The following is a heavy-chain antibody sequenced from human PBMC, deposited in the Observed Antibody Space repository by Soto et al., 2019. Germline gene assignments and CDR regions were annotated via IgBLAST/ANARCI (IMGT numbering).Heavy chain of an antibody. Sequence: QLQLQESGPGLVKPSETLSLTCTVSGGSISSFNYFWGWIRQPPGKGLEWIGSLYYSGNTYYNLSLQSRVTISVDTSKKQCTLTLRSVTAADTAVYYCARGGGSTFNWFDPWGQGTLVTVSP. D-gene: IGHD2-15*01. CDR1: GGSISSFNYF. CDR3: ARGGGSTFNWFDP. J-gene: IGHJ5*02. V-gene: IGHV4-39*01. CDR2: LYYSGNT.